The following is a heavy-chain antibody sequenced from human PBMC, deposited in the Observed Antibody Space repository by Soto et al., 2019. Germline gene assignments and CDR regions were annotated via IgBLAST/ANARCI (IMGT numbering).Heavy chain of an antibody. Sequence: EVQLVETGGGLIQPGGSLRLSCAASGFTVSSNYMSWVRQAPGKGLEWVSVIYSGGSTYYADSVKGRFTISRDNSKNTLYLQMNSLRAEDTAVYYCARGFRSGDYDSSGYIYYFDYWGQGTLVTVSS. CDR3: ARGFRSGDYDSSGYIYYFDY. CDR1: GFTVSSNY. CDR2: IYSGGST. V-gene: IGHV3-53*02. D-gene: IGHD3-22*01. J-gene: IGHJ4*02.